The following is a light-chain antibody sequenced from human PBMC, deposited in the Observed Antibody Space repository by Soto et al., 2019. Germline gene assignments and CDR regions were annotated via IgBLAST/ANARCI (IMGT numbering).Light chain of an antibody. J-gene: IGLJ3*02. CDR2: KVS. V-gene: IGLV2-14*01. CDR1: SSDVGAYDH. CDR3: SSYTSSTTWV. Sequence: QSALTQPASVSESPGQSITLSCIGTSSDVGAYDHVSWYQKHPGKAPKVIISKVSNRPSGVSTRFSGSKSGNTASLTISGLQTEDEAYYYCSSYTSSTTWVFGGGTKVTVL.